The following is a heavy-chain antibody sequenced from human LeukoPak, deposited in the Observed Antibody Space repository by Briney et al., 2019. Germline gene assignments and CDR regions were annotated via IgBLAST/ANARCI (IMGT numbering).Heavy chain of an antibody. Sequence: SETLSLACTVSGGSISSYYWSWIRQPPGKGLEWIGYIYYSGSTNYNPSLKSRVTISVDTSKNQFSLKLSSVTAADTAVYYCARYVVVTAYFDYWGQGTLVTVSS. J-gene: IGHJ4*02. D-gene: IGHD2-21*02. CDR1: GGSISSYY. V-gene: IGHV4-59*01. CDR2: IYYSGST. CDR3: ARYVVVTAYFDY.